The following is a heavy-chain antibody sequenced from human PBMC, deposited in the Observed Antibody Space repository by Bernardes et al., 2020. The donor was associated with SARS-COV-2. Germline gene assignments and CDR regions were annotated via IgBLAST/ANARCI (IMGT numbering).Heavy chain of an antibody. D-gene: IGHD5-18*01. CDR1: GGSISSSNW. Sequence: SETLSLTCAVSGGSISSSNWWSWVRQPPGKGQEGIGEIYHSGSTNYNPSTKSRVTVTVDKSKNQFSLQLSHVTAADTAVYYCAEKQPRAGGMAVWGQGTTVTVSS. CDR3: AEKQPRAGGMAV. V-gene: IGHV4-4*02. CDR2: IYHSGST. J-gene: IGHJ6*02.